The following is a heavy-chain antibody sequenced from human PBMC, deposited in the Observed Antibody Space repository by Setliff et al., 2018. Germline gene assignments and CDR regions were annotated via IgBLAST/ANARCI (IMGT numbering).Heavy chain of an antibody. Sequence: PSETLSLTCTVSGGSISSGDYYWSWIRQPPGKGLEWIGYIYYSGSTYYNPSLKSRVTISVDTSKNQFSLKLSSVTAADTAVYYCASDPPRAPNSSGYYSHDYWGQGTLVTVSS. J-gene: IGHJ4*02. CDR1: GGSISSGDYY. D-gene: IGHD3-22*01. V-gene: IGHV4-30-4*02. CDR3: ASDPPRAPNSSGYYSHDY. CDR2: IYYSGST.